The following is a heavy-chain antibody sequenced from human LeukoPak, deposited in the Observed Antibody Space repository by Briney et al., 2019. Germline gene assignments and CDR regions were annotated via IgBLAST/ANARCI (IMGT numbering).Heavy chain of an antibody. CDR1: GFTFTRSA. CDR2: IIYSGGAT. D-gene: IGHD3-22*01. V-gene: IGHV3-23*01. CDR3: AKDGLYYDGSEHVYYFDS. J-gene: IGHJ4*02. Sequence: GRSLRLSCAASGFTFTRSAMTGGRQGPGTGLEFVAAIIYSGGATYYADSVKGRLTISRDNSKNTLYLQMNSLRAEATALYYCAKDGLYYDGSEHVYYFDSWGEGTLVTVSS.